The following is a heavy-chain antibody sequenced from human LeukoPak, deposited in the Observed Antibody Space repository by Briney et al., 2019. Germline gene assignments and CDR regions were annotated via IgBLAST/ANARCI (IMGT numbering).Heavy chain of an antibody. V-gene: IGHV5-51*01. CDR2: IYPGDSDT. J-gene: IGHJ5*02. D-gene: IGHD6-6*01. Sequence: GESLKISCKGSGYSFTSYWIGWVRQMPGKGLEWMGIIYPGDSDTRYSPSFQGQVTISADKSISTAYLQWSSLKASDTAMYYCAREQGGSTAARRRPYNWFDPWGQGTLVTVSS. CDR3: AREQGGSTAARRRPYNWFDP. CDR1: GYSFTSYW.